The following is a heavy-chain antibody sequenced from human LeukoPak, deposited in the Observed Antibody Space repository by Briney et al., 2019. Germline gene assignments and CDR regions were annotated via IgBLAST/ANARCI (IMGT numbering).Heavy chain of an antibody. J-gene: IGHJ6*02. CDR2: IYYSGST. CDR1: GGSISSYY. CDR3: ARGPSGAGSYYFYNGMDV. V-gene: IGHV4-59*01. Sequence: SETLSLTCTVSGGSISSYYWSWIRQPPGKGLEWIGYIYYSGSTNYNPSLKSRVTISVDTSKNQFSLKLSSVTAADTAVYYCARGPSGAGSYYFYNGMDVWGQGTTVIVSS. D-gene: IGHD6-19*01.